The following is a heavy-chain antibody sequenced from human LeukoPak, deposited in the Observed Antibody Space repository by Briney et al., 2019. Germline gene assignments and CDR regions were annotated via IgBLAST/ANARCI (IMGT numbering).Heavy chain of an antibody. Sequence: PGGSLRLSCAASGFTFSSYAMHWVRQAPGKGLEWVAVISYDGSNKYYADSVKGRFTISRDNSKNTLYLQMNSLRAEDTAVYYCARVGCSGGSCYLGHGDYYYYYMDVWGKGTTVTVSS. CDR1: GFTFSSYA. CDR2: ISYDGSNK. D-gene: IGHD2-15*01. V-gene: IGHV3-30*04. CDR3: ARVGCSGGSCYLGHGDYYYYYMDV. J-gene: IGHJ6*03.